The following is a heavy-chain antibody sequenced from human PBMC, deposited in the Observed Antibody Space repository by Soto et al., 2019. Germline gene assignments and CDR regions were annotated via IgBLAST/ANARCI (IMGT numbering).Heavy chain of an antibody. CDR3: VIGGGGGFILS. J-gene: IGHJ4*02. CDR1: GFTFGDSY. V-gene: IGHV3-11*06. CDR2: ISPGSRYP. D-gene: IGHD2-15*01. Sequence: GGSLRLCCAGSGFTFGDSYMSWIRQAPGKGLEWLSYISPGSRYPAYADSVKGRFTISRDNAKRSLYLQMMSLTAEDTAIYFCVIGGGGGFILSWGPGTLV.